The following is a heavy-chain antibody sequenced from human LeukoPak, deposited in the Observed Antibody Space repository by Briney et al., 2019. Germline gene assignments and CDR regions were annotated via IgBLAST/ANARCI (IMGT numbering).Heavy chain of an antibody. D-gene: IGHD1-26*01. CDR1: GYTFTGYY. Sequence: APVKVSCKASGYTFTGYYMHWVRQAPGQGLEWMGWINPNSGGTNYAQKFQGRVTMTRDTSISTAYMELGRLRSDDTAVYYCARGRGSGSHYYYYYMDVWGKGTTVTVSS. CDR3: ARGRGSGSHYYYYYMDV. V-gene: IGHV1-2*02. J-gene: IGHJ6*03. CDR2: INPNSGGT.